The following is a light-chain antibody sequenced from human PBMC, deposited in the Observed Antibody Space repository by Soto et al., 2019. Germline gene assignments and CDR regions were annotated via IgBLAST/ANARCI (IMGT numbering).Light chain of an antibody. Sequence: DIQMTQSPSTLSASVGDRVTITCRASQSIDRWLAWYQQKPGKAPKVLIWDATTLHRGVPSRFSGSRSGTEFTLTVSDLQPEDFATYYCQQSYSTPLTFGGGTTVEI. J-gene: IGKJ4*01. CDR3: QQSYSTPLT. CDR1: QSIDRW. CDR2: DAT. V-gene: IGKV1-39*01.